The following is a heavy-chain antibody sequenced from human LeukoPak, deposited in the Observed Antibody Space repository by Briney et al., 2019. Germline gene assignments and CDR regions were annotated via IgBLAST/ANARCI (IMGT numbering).Heavy chain of an antibody. CDR2: AYSGVNA. V-gene: IGHV4-4*07. CDR1: GDSMHSYY. CDR3: AREKSGTLTRAYYYIDV. Sequence: SETLSLTCTVSGDSMHSYYWSWIRQSPEKGLEWIGRAYSGVNAYYNPSLQSRVTISVDKSNNQFSLDLASVTAPDTALYYCAREKSGTLTRAYYYIDVWGRGITVTVSS. J-gene: IGHJ6*03. D-gene: IGHD1-26*01.